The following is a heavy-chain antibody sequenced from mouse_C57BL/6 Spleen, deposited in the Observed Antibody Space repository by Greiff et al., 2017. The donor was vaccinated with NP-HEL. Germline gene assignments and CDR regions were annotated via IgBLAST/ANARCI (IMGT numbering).Heavy chain of an antibody. CDR1: GYTFTSYW. D-gene: IGHD2-5*01. CDR3: ARTPYSNYGAMDY. Sequence: VQLQQPGAELVRPGSSVKLSCKASGYTFTSYWMHWVKQRPIQGLEWIGNIDPADSETQYNPKFKDKATLTVDNSSSPAYMQLSSLTSEDSAVYYCARTPYSNYGAMDYWGQGTSVTVSS. J-gene: IGHJ4*01. CDR2: IDPADSET. V-gene: IGHV1-52*01.